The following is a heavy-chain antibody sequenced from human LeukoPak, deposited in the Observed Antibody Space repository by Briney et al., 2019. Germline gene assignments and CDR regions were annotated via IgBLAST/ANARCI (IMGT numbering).Heavy chain of an antibody. Sequence: GGSLRLSCAASGFTFSSYVMHWVRQAPGKGLEWVSSISSSSSYIYYADSVKGRFTISRDNAKNSLYLQMNSLRAEDTAVYYCARAGKLNDYGDYVFDYWGQGTLVTVSS. J-gene: IGHJ4*02. D-gene: IGHD4-17*01. V-gene: IGHV3-21*01. CDR1: GFTFSSYV. CDR2: ISSSSSYI. CDR3: ARAGKLNDYGDYVFDY.